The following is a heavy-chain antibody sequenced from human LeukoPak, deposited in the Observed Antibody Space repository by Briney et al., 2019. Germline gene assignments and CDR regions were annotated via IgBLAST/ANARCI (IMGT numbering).Heavy chain of an antibody. J-gene: IGHJ3*02. D-gene: IGHD3-3*01. CDR3: ARVARKNAYYTPGGFDI. CDR1: GGSFSGYY. Sequence: SETLSLTCAVYGGSFSGYYWSWIRQPPGKGLEWIGEINHSGSTNYNPSLKSRVTISVDTSKNQFSLKLSSVTAADTAVYYCARVARKNAYYTPGGFDIWGQGTMVTVSS. CDR2: INHSGST. V-gene: IGHV4-34*01.